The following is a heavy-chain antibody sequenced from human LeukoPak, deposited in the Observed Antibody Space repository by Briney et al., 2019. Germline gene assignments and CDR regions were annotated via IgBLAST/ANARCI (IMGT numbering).Heavy chain of an antibody. D-gene: IGHD3-10*01. J-gene: IGHJ4*02. CDR3: TGNCYGSGSYADFDY. CDR1: GFTFSGSA. CDR2: IRSTANGYAT. V-gene: IGHV3-73*01. Sequence: GGSLRLSCAASGFTFSGSALHWVRQASGKGLEWVGRIRSTANGYATAYAASVKGRFTISRDDSKNTAYLQMDSLKTEDTAVYYSTGNCYGSGSYADFDYWGQGTLVTVSS.